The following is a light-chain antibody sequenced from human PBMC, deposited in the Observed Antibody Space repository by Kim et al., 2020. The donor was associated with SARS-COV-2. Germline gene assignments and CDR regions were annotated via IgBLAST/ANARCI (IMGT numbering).Light chain of an antibody. Sequence: ALCKTVGITCQGDSLRSYYASWYQQRPGQAPVVVMYGKNNRPSGIPDRFSGSSSGNTASLTITGAQAEDEAEYYCNSRDSSGNHVVFGGGTQLTVL. CDR2: GKN. V-gene: IGLV3-19*01. CDR3: NSRDSSGNHVV. CDR1: SLRSYY. J-gene: IGLJ2*01.